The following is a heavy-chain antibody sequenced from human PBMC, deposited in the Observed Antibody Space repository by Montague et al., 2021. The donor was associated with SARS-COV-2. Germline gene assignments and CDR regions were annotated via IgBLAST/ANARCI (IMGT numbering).Heavy chain of an antibody. CDR1: GGSFSGYY. J-gene: IGHJ2*01. CDR2: INHSGST. Sequence: SETLSLTCAVYGGSFSGYYWSWIRQPPGKGLEWIEEINHSGSTNYNPSLKSRVTISVDTSKNQFSLKLSSVTAADTAVYYCARRGRLGYRTIAAAGTYWYFDLWGRGTLVTVSS. D-gene: IGHD6-13*01. CDR3: ARRGRLGYRTIAAAGTYWYFDL. V-gene: IGHV4-34*01.